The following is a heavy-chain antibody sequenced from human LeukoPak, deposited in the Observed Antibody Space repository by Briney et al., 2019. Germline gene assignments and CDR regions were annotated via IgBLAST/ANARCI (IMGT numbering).Heavy chain of an antibody. J-gene: IGHJ4*02. CDR2: IYHSGST. V-gene: IGHV4-39*07. CDR3: ARVLVGAKDPKANYFDY. CDR1: GVSISSSNSY. D-gene: IGHD1-26*01. Sequence: SETLSLTCTVSGVSISSSNSYWGWIRQPPGKGLEWIGSIYHSGSTYYNPSLKSRVTISVDTSKNQFSLKLSSVTAADTAVYYCARVLVGAKDPKANYFDYWGQGTLVTVSS.